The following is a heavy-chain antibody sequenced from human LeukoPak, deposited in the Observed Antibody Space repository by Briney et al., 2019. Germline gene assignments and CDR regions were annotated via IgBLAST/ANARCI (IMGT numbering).Heavy chain of an antibody. CDR2: SNADSLGT. V-gene: IGHV1-2*06. D-gene: IGHD6-6*01. CDR1: GYSFTAHF. J-gene: IGHJ4*02. CDR3: VREPYSRSSDRHERTFDY. Sequence: RWASVKVSCKASGYSFTAHFMHWIRQAPGQGPEWMGQSNADSLGTKYAPKFQGRVTMTRDTSIATAYMELTSLTSDDTAVYFCVREPYSRSSDRHERTFDYWGQGTLVTVSS.